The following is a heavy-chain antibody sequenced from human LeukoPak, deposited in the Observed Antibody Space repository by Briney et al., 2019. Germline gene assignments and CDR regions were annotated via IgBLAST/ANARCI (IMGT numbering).Heavy chain of an antibody. CDR2: IYTSGST. CDR1: GGSISSYY. J-gene: IGHJ4*02. D-gene: IGHD6-19*01. V-gene: IGHV4-4*07. Sequence: SETLSLTCTVSGGSISSYYWSWIRQPAGKGLEWIGRIYTSGSTNYNPSLKSRVTMSVDTSKNQFSLKLSSVTAADTAVYYCARDGRESSGWKSLTGYFDYWGQGTLVTVSS. CDR3: ARDGRESSGWKSLTGYFDY.